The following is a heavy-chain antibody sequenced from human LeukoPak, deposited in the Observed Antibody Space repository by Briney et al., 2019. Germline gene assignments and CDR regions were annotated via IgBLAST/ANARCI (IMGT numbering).Heavy chain of an antibody. CDR2: MNPNSGNT. Sequence: GASVKVSCKASGYTFTSYDINWVRQATGQGLEWMGWMNPNSGNTGYAQKFQGRVTITRNTSISTVYMELSSLRSEDTAVYYCARDPISGSYPGYYYYYMDVWGKGTTVTVSS. J-gene: IGHJ6*03. CDR3: ARDPISGSYPGYYYYYMDV. CDR1: GYTFTSYD. V-gene: IGHV1-8*03. D-gene: IGHD1-26*01.